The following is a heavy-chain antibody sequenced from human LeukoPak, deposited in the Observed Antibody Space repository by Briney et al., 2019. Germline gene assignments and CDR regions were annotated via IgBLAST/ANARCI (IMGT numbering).Heavy chain of an antibody. Sequence: GASVKVSCKASGYTFTSYGISWVRQAPGQGLEWMGGIIPIFGTANYAQKFQGRVTITADKSTSTAYMELSSLRSEDTAVYYCARADYGDYGFDYWGQGTLVTVSS. CDR3: ARADYGDYGFDY. D-gene: IGHD4-17*01. CDR1: GYTFTSYG. V-gene: IGHV1-69*06. CDR2: IIPIFGTA. J-gene: IGHJ4*02.